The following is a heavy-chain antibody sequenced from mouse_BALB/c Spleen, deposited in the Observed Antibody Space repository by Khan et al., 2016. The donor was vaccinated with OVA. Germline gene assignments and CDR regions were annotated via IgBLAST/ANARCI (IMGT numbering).Heavy chain of an antibody. CDR1: GYTFTKFG. CDR3: ASPSYFSDTMAY. D-gene: IGHD2-12*01. J-gene: IGHJ4*01. V-gene: IGHV9-3-1*01. CDR2: INTYTGET. Sequence: QIQLVQSGPELKKPGETVKISCKASGYTFTKFGMNWVKQAPGKGLEWMGWINTYTGETTYADDFKGRFAFSMENSASTAYLQINNLTADDTATDFCASPSYFSDTMAYWGQGTTVTVSS.